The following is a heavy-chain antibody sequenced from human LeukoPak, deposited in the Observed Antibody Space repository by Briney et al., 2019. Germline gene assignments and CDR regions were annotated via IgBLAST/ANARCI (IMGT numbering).Heavy chain of an antibody. CDR3: AKERDYGPADY. CDR1: GYTFTSYY. D-gene: IGHD4/OR15-4a*01. Sequence: ASVKVSCKASGYTFTSYYMHWVRQAPGQGLEWMGIINPSGGSTDYADSVKGRFTVSRGNSKNTLFLQMNSLRAEDTAIYYCAKERDYGPADYWGQGTLVTVSS. V-gene: IGHV1-46*04. J-gene: IGHJ4*02. CDR2: INPSGGST.